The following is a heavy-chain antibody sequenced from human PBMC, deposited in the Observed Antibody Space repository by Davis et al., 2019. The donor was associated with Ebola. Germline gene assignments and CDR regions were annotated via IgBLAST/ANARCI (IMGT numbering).Heavy chain of an antibody. J-gene: IGHJ5*02. CDR3: ARGYCSGGSCYSRWFDP. D-gene: IGHD2-15*01. Sequence: AASVKVSCKASGYTFTSYAMHWVRQAPGQRLEWMGWINAGNGYTKYSQKFQGRVTMTRDTSTSTVYMELSSLRSEDTAVYYCARGYCSGGSCYSRWFDPWGQGTLVTVSS. V-gene: IGHV1-3*01. CDR2: INAGNGYT. CDR1: GYTFTSYA.